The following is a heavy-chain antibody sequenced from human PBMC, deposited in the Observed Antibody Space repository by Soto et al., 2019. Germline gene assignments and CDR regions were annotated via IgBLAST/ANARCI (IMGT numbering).Heavy chain of an antibody. J-gene: IGHJ3*02. CDR3: ARDRGYQLLIGYDAFDI. Sequence: GASVKVSCKASGYTFTSYAMHWVRQAPGQRLEWVGWINAGNGNTKYSQKFQGRVTITRDTSASTAYMELSSLRSEDTAVYYCARDRGYQLLIGYDAFDIWGQGTMVTVSS. CDR2: INAGNGNT. V-gene: IGHV1-3*01. CDR1: GYTFTSYA. D-gene: IGHD2-2*01.